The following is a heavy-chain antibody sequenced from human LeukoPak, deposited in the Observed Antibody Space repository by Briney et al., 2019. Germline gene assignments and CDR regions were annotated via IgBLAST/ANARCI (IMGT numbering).Heavy chain of an antibody. CDR3: ARDLIGASDI. V-gene: IGHV4-61*02. Sequence: SETLSLTCTVSGGSISSGSYYWRWIRQPAGKGLEWIGRIYTSGSTNYNPSLKSRVTISVDTSKNQFSLKLSSVTAADTAVYYCARDLIGASDIWGQGTMVTVSS. CDR1: GGSISSGSYY. CDR2: IYTSGST. J-gene: IGHJ3*02. D-gene: IGHD3-22*01.